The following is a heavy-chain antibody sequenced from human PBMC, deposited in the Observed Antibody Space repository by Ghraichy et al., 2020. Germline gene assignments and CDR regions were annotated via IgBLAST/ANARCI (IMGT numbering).Heavy chain of an antibody. CDR1: GGSVSSRSYY. CDR2: IYYSGST. Sequence: SETLSLTCTVSGGSVSSRSYYWSWIRQPPGKGLEWIGHIYYSGSTNYNPSFKSRVTISVDTSKNKFSLQLISVTAADTAGYYCERVGRNYHDRIGYLSPWGQGTMVTVSS. CDR3: ERVGRNYHDRIGYLSP. V-gene: IGHV4-61*01. J-gene: IGHJ3*01. D-gene: IGHD3-22*01.